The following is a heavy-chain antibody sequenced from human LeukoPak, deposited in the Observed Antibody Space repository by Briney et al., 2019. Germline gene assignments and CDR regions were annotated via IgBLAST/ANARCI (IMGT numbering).Heavy chain of an antibody. CDR3: ARDVATFDFDAFDI. J-gene: IGHJ3*02. Sequence: ASVKVSCKASGYTFTSYYMHWVRQAPGQGLEWMGIIKPRNGNTYYAQKFQGRVTMTRDTSTSTVYMELSSLGSEDTAVYYCARDVATFDFDAFDIGGQGTMVTVSS. CDR1: GYTFTSYY. D-gene: IGHD5-12*01. V-gene: IGHV1-46*01. CDR2: IKPRNGNT.